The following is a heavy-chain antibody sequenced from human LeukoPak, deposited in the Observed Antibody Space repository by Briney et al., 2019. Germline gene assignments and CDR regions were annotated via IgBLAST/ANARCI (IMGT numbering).Heavy chain of an antibody. Sequence: GSLRLSCAASGFNFSIYSMNWVRQAPGKGLEWVSYITRSSTTIYYADSVKGRFTISRDNAKNSLYLQVNSLRAEDTAVYYCARDSPGFPFDPWGQGTLVTVSS. J-gene: IGHJ5*02. CDR3: ARDSPGFPFDP. D-gene: IGHD6-25*01. CDR1: GFNFSIYS. CDR2: ITRSSTTI. V-gene: IGHV3-48*04.